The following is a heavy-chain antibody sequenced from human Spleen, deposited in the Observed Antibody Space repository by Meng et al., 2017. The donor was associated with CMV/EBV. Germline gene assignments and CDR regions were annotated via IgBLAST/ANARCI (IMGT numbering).Heavy chain of an antibody. CDR2: ISGSGGST. Sequence: GESLKISCAASRFTFSSYAMSWVRQAPGKGLEWVSAISGSGGSTYYADSVKGRFTISRDNSKNTLYLQMNSLRAEDTAVYYCARGDADYAGLPDNWGQGTLVTVSS. V-gene: IGHV3-23*01. CDR1: RFTFSSYA. J-gene: IGHJ4*02. D-gene: IGHD4-17*01. CDR3: ARGDADYAGLPDN.